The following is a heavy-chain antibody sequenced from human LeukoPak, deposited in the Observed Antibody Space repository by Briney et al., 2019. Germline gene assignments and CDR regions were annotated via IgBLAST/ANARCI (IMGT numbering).Heavy chain of an antibody. CDR3: ARHRDGSGSYVGY. J-gene: IGHJ4*02. CDR1: GISVSSHY. Sequence: GGSLRLSCAVSGISVSSHYMSWVRQAPGKGLECVSVLYSGGSTYYADSVKGRFIISRDNSKNALYLQLNSLRAEDTAAYYCARHRDGSGSYVGYWGQGTLVTVSS. V-gene: IGHV3-53*01. CDR2: LYSGGST. D-gene: IGHD3-10*01.